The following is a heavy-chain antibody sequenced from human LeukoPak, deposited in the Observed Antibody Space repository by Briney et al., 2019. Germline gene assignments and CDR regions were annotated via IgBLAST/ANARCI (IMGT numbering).Heavy chain of an antibody. CDR1: GGTFSRYA. CDR3: ARYYDILTGYYGDAFDI. V-gene: IGHV1-69*06. Sequence: ASVKVSCKASGGTFSRYAISWVRQAPGQGLEWMGGIIPIFGTANYAQKLQGRVTITADKSPSTAYMELSSLRSDDTAVYYCARYYDILTGYYGDAFDIWGQRTMDTVSS. CDR2: IIPIFGTA. J-gene: IGHJ3*02. D-gene: IGHD3-9*01.